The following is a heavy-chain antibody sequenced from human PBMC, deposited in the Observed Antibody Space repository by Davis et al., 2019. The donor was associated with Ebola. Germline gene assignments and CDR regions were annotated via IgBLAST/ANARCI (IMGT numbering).Heavy chain of an antibody. Sequence: PGGSLRLSCAASGFTVSSNYMSWVRQAPGKGLEWVSVIYSDGSTYYADSVKGRFTISRDNSKNALYLQMNSLRAEDTAVYYCASGSYYYDSSGYYGTVPARYWGQGTLVTVSS. CDR2: IYSDGST. CDR3: ASGSYYYDSSGYYGTVPARY. J-gene: IGHJ4*02. CDR1: GFTVSSNY. V-gene: IGHV3-53*01. D-gene: IGHD3-22*01.